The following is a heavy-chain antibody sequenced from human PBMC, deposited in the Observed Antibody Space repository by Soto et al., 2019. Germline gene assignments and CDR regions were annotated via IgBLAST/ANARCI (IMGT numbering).Heavy chain of an antibody. CDR2: ISGSGGST. CDR3: TNYCYDSSGYYFDY. CDR1: GFTFSSYA. V-gene: IGHV3-23*01. D-gene: IGHD3-22*01. J-gene: IGHJ4*02. Sequence: GGSLRLSCAASGFTFSSYAMSWVRQAPGKGLEWVSAISGSGGSTYYADSVKGRFTISRDNSKNTLYLQMNSLKAEDTAVYYCTNYCYDSSGYYFDYWGQGTLVTVSS.